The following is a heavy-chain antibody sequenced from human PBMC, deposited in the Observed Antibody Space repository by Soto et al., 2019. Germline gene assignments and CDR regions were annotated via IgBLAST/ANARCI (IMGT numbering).Heavy chain of an antibody. V-gene: IGHV3-11*06. CDR3: ARDRHNWNDVCFAFDI. CDR2: ISSSSSYT. CDR1: GFTFSDYY. Sequence: GGSLRLSCAASGFTFSDYYISWIRQAPGKGLEWVSYISSSSSYTNYADSVKGRFTISRDNAKNSLYLQMNSLRAEDTAVYYCARDRHNWNDVCFAFDIWGQGTMVTVSS. D-gene: IGHD1-1*01. J-gene: IGHJ3*02.